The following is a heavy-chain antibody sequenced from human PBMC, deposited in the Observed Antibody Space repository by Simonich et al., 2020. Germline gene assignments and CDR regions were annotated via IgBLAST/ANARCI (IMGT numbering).Heavy chain of an antibody. CDR1: GFTFSSNA. CDR2: ISGSGGST. V-gene: IGHV3-23*01. Sequence: EVQLLGSGGGLVQPGGSLRLSCAASGFTFSSNAMSWVRQAPGMGLEWVSAISGSGGSTYYADPVNGRFTISRDNSKNTLYLQMNSLRAEDTAVYYCATYYFDYWGQGTLVTVSS. J-gene: IGHJ4*02. CDR3: ATYYFDY.